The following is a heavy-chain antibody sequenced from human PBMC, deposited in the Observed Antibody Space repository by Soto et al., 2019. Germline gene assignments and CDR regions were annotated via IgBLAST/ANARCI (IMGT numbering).Heavy chain of an antibody. CDR1: GGSFSGYY. CDR3: ARESHDILTGPPWVWYFDL. CDR2: INDRGSI. Sequence: QVQLQQWGAGPLRPLETLSLTCGVSGGSFSGYYWAWIRQSPGKGLEWIGEINDRGSINYNPSLKSRVIISVATSKNHYSLNLRYVTAADTAVYYCARESHDILTGPPWVWYFDLWGRGTLVTVSS. J-gene: IGHJ2*01. V-gene: IGHV4-34*01. D-gene: IGHD3-9*01.